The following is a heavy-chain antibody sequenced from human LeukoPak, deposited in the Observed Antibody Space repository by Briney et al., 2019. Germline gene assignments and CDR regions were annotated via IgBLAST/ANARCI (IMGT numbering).Heavy chain of an antibody. Sequence: ASVKVSCKASGYTFTSYDINWVRQATGQGLEWMGWMNPNSGNTGYAQKFQGRVTMTRNTSISTAYVELSSLRSEDTAVYYCARDRNYGSGSYYRDWGQGTLVTVSS. V-gene: IGHV1-8*01. CDR1: GYTFTSYD. D-gene: IGHD3-10*01. J-gene: IGHJ4*02. CDR3: ARDRNYGSGSYYRD. CDR2: MNPNSGNT.